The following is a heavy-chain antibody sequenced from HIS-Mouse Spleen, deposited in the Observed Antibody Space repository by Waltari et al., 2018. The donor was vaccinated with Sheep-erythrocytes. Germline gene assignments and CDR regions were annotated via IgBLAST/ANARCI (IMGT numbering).Heavy chain of an antibody. CDR1: GYSISSGYY. Sequence: QVQLQESGPGLVKPSETLSLTCTVSGYSISSGYYWGWIRQPPGKGLGWIGGIYHRGSTYSHPSLKSRVTISVDTSKNQFSLKLSSVTAADTAVYYCASQPNWGYWYFDLWGRGTLVTVSS. CDR3: ASQPNWGYWYFDL. D-gene: IGHD7-27*01. V-gene: IGHV4-38-2*02. J-gene: IGHJ2*01. CDR2: IYHRGST.